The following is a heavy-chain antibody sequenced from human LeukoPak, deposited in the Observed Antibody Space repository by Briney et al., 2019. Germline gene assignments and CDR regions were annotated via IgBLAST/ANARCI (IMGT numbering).Heavy chain of an antibody. D-gene: IGHD6-13*01. J-gene: IGHJ4*02. V-gene: IGHV4-61*02. CDR2: IYTSGST. Sequence: SETLSLTCTVSGGSISSGSYYWSWIRQPAGKGLEWIGRIYTSGSTNYNPSLKSRVTISVDTSKNQFSLKLSSVTAADTAVYYCASRAAAGTNYWGQGTLVTVSS. CDR3: ASRAAAGTNY. CDR1: GGSISSGSYY.